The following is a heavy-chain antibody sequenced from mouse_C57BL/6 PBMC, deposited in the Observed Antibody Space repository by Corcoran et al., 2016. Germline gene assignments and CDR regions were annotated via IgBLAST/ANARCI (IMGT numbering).Heavy chain of an antibody. CDR2: INPNNGGT. Sequence: EVQLQQSGPELVKPGASVKISCKASGYTFTDYYMNWVKQSHGKSLEWIGDINPNNGGTSYNQKFKGKATLTVDKSSSTAYMELRSLKSEDSEVYYCARGDYWGQGTSVTFSS. J-gene: IGHJ4*01. CDR3: ARGDY. V-gene: IGHV1-26*01. CDR1: GYTFTDYY.